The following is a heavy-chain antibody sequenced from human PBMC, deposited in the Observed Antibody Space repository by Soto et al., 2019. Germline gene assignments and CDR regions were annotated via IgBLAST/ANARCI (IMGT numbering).Heavy chain of an antibody. CDR2: INHSGST. Sequence: QVQLQQWGAGLLKPSETLSLSCAVYGGSFSGYYWSWIRQPPGKGLEWFGEINHSGSTNYNPSLKSRVTISVDTSKNQFSLKLSSVTAADTAVYYCARGRHYGSGSYGYYYGMDVWGQGTTVTVSS. J-gene: IGHJ6*02. V-gene: IGHV4-34*01. CDR3: ARGRHYGSGSYGYYYGMDV. D-gene: IGHD3-10*01. CDR1: GGSFSGYY.